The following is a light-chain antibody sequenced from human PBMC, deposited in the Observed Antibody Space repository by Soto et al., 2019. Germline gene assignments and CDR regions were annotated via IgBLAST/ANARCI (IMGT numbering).Light chain of an antibody. Sequence: QSVLTQPRSVSGSPGQSVTISCTGTSSDVGVYNYVSWYQQYPGKAPKIMIYDVSKRPSGVPDRFSGSKSDNTASLTISGLQAEDEADYYRCSYAGTYSFVFGSGTKVTVL. CDR1: SSDVGVYNY. J-gene: IGLJ1*01. V-gene: IGLV2-11*01. CDR2: DVS. CDR3: CSYAGTYSFV.